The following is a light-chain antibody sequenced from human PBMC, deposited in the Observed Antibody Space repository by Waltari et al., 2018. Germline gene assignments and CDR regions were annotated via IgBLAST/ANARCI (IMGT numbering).Light chain of an antibody. J-gene: IGKJ1*01. CDR1: QSINRW. V-gene: IGKV1-5*03. Sequence: IQMTQSPSTLSASVGNRVTITCRASQSINRWLAWYQQNPGNAPNLLIYKSSNFKSGVPSRFSGSGAGTEFTLTISSPQPEDSSTYYCQHYETFPWTFGQGTKVELK. CDR3: QHYETFPWT. CDR2: KSS.